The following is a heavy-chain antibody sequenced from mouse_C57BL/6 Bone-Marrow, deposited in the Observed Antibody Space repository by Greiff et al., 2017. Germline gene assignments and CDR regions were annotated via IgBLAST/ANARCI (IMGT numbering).Heavy chain of an antibody. V-gene: IGHV1-61*01. J-gene: IGHJ2*01. CDR3: ARGYGSSGDYFDY. Sequence: VQLQQPGAELVRPGSSVKLSCKASGYTFTSYWMDWVKQRPGQGLEWIGNIYPSDSETHYNQKFKDKATLTVDKSSSTAYMQLSSLTSEDSAVYYCARGYGSSGDYFDYWGQGTTLTVSS. D-gene: IGHD1-1*01. CDR2: IYPSDSET. CDR1: GYTFTSYW.